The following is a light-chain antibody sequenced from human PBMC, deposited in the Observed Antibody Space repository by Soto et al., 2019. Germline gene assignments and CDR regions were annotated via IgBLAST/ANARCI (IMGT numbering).Light chain of an antibody. CDR1: SSDVGGYNY. CDR2: EVS. CDR3: SSYTGTSTLV. V-gene: IGLV2-14*01. Sequence: QSVLSQPASVSGSPGQSITISCARTSSDVGGYNYASWYQQHPGKAPKLMISEVSNRPSGVSNRFSGSKSGNTASLTISGLQAEDEADYYCSSYTGTSTLVFGGGTKLTVL. J-gene: IGLJ3*02.